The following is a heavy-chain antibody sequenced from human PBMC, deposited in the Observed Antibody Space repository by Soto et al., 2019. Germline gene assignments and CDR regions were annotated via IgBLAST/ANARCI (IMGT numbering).Heavy chain of an antibody. D-gene: IGHD3-10*01. CDR1: GFTFNTHW. CDR3: ARGSAMGVHY. V-gene: IGHV3-74*01. J-gene: IGHJ4*02. CDR2: IYFDGITT. Sequence: EVQLVESGGGVVQPGGSLRLSCTASGFTFNTHWVHWVRQAPGKGLVWVSRIYFDGITTNYADSVKGRLTVSRDNAKNTVNLHVNTLRYEETAVYYCARGSAMGVHYWGQGTLLTVSS.